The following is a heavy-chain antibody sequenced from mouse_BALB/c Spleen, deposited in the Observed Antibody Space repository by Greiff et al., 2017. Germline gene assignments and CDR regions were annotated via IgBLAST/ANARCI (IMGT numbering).Heavy chain of an antibody. CDR1: GFNIKDTY. CDR3: ARGEVRDYAMDY. J-gene: IGHJ4*01. D-gene: IGHD2-14*01. Sequence: EVQVVESGAELVKPGASVKLSCTASGFNIKDTYMHWVKQRPEQGLEWIGRIDPANGNTKYDPKFQGKATITADTSSNTAYLQLSSLTSEDTAVYYCARGEVRDYAMDYWGQGTSVTVSS. V-gene: IGHV14-3*02. CDR2: IDPANGNT.